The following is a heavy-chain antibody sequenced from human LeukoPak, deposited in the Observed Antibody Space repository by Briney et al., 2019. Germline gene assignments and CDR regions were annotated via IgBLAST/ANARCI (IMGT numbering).Heavy chain of an antibody. CDR3: ARDPVVASPGPFYYHYMDV. CDR1: GFAVSSNY. D-gene: IGHD6-13*01. CDR2: IDSSGNT. Sequence: GGSLRLSCAASGFAVSSNYMSWVRQPPGKGLEWLSLIDSSGNTFYADSVKGRFTISRDYLKNALFLQMNSLRAEDTALYYCARDPVVASPGPFYYHYMDVWGKGTTVTVPS. J-gene: IGHJ6*03. V-gene: IGHV3-53*01.